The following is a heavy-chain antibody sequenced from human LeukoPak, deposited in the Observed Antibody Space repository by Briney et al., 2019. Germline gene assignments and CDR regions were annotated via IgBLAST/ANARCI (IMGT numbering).Heavy chain of an antibody. D-gene: IGHD2-21*01. CDR3: ARSFYGGDSSLDY. CDR1: GYTFTSYD. J-gene: IGHJ4*02. CDR2: ISAYNGNT. V-gene: IGHV1-18*01. Sequence: GASVKVSCKASGYTFTSYDINWVRQATGQGLEWMGWISAYNGNTNYAQKLQGRVTMTTDTSTSTAYMELRSLRSDDTAVYYCARSFYGGDSSLDYWGQGTLVTVSS.